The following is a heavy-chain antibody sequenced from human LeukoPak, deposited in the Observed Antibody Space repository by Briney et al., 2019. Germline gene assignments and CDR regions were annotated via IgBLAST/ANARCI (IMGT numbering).Heavy chain of an antibody. Sequence: ASVKVSCKASGYTFTGYYMHWVRQAPGQGLEWMGWINPNSGGTNYAQKFQGWVTMTRDTSISTAYMELSRLRSDDTAVYYCATSLAVAPSDAFDIWGQGTMVTVSS. J-gene: IGHJ3*02. V-gene: IGHV1-2*04. CDR1: GYTFTGYY. CDR3: ATSLAVAPSDAFDI. CDR2: INPNSGGT. D-gene: IGHD6-19*01.